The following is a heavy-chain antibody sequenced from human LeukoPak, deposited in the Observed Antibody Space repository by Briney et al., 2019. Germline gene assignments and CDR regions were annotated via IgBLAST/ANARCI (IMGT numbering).Heavy chain of an antibody. CDR1: CASISSYY. J-gene: IGHJ4*02. CDR3: ARVGHIVAAGTYDW. V-gene: IGHV4-59*08. D-gene: IGHD6-13*01. CDR2: ISYSGSP. Sequence: SETLSLTCTVSCASISSYYWSWIRQTPGKGLEWIGYISYSGSPNYNPSLKSRVTISADTSKNQFSLNLSSVTAADTAVYYCARVGHIVAAGTYDWWGQGTLVTVSS.